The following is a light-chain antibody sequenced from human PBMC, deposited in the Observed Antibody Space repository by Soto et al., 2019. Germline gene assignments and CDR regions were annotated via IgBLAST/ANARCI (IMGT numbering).Light chain of an antibody. Sequence: EIVMTQSPAILSVSPGDRATLSCRAGQSVSNNLAWYQQKPGQAPRLLIYGASSRATGIPDRFSGSGSGTDFTLTISSLEPEDFAVYYCQQYGSSPSWTVGQGTKVDI. CDR3: QQYGSSPSWT. J-gene: IGKJ1*01. CDR1: QSVSNN. V-gene: IGKV3-20*01. CDR2: GAS.